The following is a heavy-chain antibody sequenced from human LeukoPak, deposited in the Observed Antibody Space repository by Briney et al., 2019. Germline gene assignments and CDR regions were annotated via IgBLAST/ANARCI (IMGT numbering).Heavy chain of an antibody. J-gene: IGHJ6*02. CDR1: GFLFGSYA. Sequence: GGSLRLSCAASGFLFGSYAIHWVRQAPGKGLEWVSYISSSGSTIYYADSVKGRFTISRDNAKNSLYLQMNSLRAEDTAVYYCARNQVGAIHYYYGMDVWGQGTTVTVSS. V-gene: IGHV3-48*03. CDR2: ISSSGSTI. D-gene: IGHD1-26*01. CDR3: ARNQVGAIHYYYGMDV.